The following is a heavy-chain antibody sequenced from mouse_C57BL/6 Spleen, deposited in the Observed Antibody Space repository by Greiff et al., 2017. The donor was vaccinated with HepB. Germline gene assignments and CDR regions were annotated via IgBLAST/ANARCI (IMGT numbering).Heavy chain of an antibody. CDR1: GYTFTDYE. CDR2: IDPETGGT. CDR3: TKRYPWYFDV. V-gene: IGHV1-15*01. J-gene: IGHJ1*03. Sequence: VQLQQSGAELVRPGASVTLSCKASGYTFTDYEMHWVKQTPVHGLEWIGAIDPETGGTAYNQKFKGKAILTADKSSSTAYMELRSLTSEDSAVYYCTKRYPWYFDVWGTGTTVTVSS. D-gene: IGHD1-1*01.